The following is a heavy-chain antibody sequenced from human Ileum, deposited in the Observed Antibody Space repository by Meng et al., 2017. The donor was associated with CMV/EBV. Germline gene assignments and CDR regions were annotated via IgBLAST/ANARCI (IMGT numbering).Heavy chain of an antibody. CDR1: SASISPYY. CDR3: ARGQTVRGFEY. D-gene: IGHD3-10*01. Sequence: LRESGPGRVKPSETLSLTCTVSSASISPYYWNWIRQPAGKGLEWIGRIYTGGPTDYNPSLKSRVTMSVDTSKNQFFLNLSSVTAADTAVYYCARGQTVRGFEYWGLGILVTVSS. CDR2: IYTGGPT. V-gene: IGHV4-4*07. J-gene: IGHJ4*02.